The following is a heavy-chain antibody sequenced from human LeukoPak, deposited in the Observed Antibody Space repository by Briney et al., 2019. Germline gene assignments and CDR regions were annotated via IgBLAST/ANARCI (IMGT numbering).Heavy chain of an antibody. V-gene: IGHV4-39*01. CDR3: ARRKSSLFDY. J-gene: IGHJ4*02. CDR1: GGSISSSSYY. D-gene: IGHD6-13*01. Sequence: PSETLSLTCTVSGGSISSSSYYWGWIRQPPGKGLEWIGSIYYSGSTYHNPSLKSRVTISVDTSKNQFSLKLSSVTAADTAVYYCARRKSSLFDYWGQGTLVTVSS. CDR2: IYYSGST.